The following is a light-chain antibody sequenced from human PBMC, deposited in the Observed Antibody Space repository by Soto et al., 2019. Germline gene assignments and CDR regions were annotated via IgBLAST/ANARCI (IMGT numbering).Light chain of an antibody. J-gene: IGKJ4*01. V-gene: IGKV3-15*01. Sequence: EIVMTQSPVTLSVSPGGRATLSCRASQSVNSNLAWYQQKPGQTPKLLIYVASTRATGIPARFSGSGSGTEFTLTICSLQSEDFAVYYCQQYNVWPLTFGGGTKVEFK. CDR3: QQYNVWPLT. CDR1: QSVNSN. CDR2: VAS.